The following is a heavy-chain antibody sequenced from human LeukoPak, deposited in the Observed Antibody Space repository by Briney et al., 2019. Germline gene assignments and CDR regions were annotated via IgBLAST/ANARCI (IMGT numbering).Heavy chain of an antibody. Sequence: ASVKVSCKASGYTFSNYDISWVRQASGQGLEWMGWMNPNSGKTGYAQPFQGRLSITRDTSISTAYMELRSLTSDDTAGYHCPSVAPPLSIPTGGRFEDCWGQGTLVTVSS. CDR3: PSVAPPLSIPTGGRFEDC. J-gene: IGHJ4*02. CDR2: MNPNSGKT. CDR1: GYTFSNYD. V-gene: IGHV1-8*01. D-gene: IGHD6-13*01.